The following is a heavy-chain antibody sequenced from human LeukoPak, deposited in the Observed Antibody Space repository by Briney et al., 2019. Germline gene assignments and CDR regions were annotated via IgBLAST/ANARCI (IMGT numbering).Heavy chain of an antibody. CDR1: GGSISSYY. J-gene: IGHJ3*02. D-gene: IGHD3-10*01. V-gene: IGHV4-59*01. CDR3: ARYLYGFGDAFDT. CDR2: IYYSGST. Sequence: SETLSLTCTVSGGSISSYYWSWIRQPPGKGLEWIEYIYYSGSTNYNPSLKSRVTISVDTSKNQFSLKLNSVTAADTAVYYCARYLYGFGDAFDTWGQGTLVTVSS.